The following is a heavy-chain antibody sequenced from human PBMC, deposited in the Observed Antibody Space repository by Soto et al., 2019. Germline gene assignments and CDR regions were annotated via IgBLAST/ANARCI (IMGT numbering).Heavy chain of an antibody. J-gene: IGHJ4*02. CDR1: GGTFSSYT. V-gene: IGHV1-69*02. CDR2: IIPILGIA. CDR3: AGGGGGYYDILTGLDY. Sequence: QVQLVQSGAEVKKPGSSVKVSCKASGGTFSSYTISWVRQAPGQGLEWMGRIIPILGIANYAQKCQGRVRITADKSPSTAYRGVSSLRSEDTAVYYCAGGGGGYYDILTGLDYWGQGTLVTVSS. D-gene: IGHD3-9*01.